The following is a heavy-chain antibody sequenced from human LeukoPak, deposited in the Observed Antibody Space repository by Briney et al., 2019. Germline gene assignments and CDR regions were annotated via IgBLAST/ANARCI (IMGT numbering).Heavy chain of an antibody. J-gene: IGHJ4*02. CDR2: ISSSSANR. D-gene: IGHD3-22*01. CDR1: GLTLSNHEFSHYE. CDR3: ARSYRYTMIGYY. Sequence: GSLSLSCEASGLTLSNHEFSHYEMNWVRQAPGKGLEWLSYISSSSANRYYAESVKGRFTVSRDNGKDAHYLQMNSLRAEDTALYYCARSYRYTMIGYYWGQGTLVTVSS. V-gene: IGHV3-48*03.